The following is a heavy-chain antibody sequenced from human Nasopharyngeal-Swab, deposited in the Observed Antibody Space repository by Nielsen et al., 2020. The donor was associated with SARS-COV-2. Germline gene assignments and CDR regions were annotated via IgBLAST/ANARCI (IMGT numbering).Heavy chain of an antibody. V-gene: IGHV3-23*01. Sequence: GVLKISCAASGFTFSSYAMSWVRQAPGKGLEWVSAISGSGGSTYYADSVKGRFTISRDNSKNTLYLQMNSLRAEDTAVYYCAKDAGGYGSGSRRAYGMDVWGQGTTVTVS. J-gene: IGHJ6*02. D-gene: IGHD3-10*01. CDR2: ISGSGGST. CDR3: AKDAGGYGSGSRRAYGMDV. CDR1: GFTFSSYA.